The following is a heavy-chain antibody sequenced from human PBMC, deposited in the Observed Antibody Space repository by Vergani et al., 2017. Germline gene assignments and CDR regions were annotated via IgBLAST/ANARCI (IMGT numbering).Heavy chain of an antibody. D-gene: IGHD1-26*01. CDR1: GFTFSSYG. V-gene: IGHV3-30*03. J-gene: IGHJ5*02. Sequence: QVQLVESGGGVVQPGRSLRLSCAASGFTFSSYGMHWVRQAPGKGLEWVAVISYDGSNKYYADSVKGRFTISRDNSKNTLYLQMNSLRAEDTAVYYCARDLEVGATGWFDPWGQGTLVTVSS. CDR3: ARDLEVGATGWFDP. CDR2: ISYDGSNK.